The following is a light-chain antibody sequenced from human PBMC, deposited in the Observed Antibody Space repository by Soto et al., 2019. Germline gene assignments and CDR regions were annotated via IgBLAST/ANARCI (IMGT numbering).Light chain of an antibody. CDR1: QGINNY. CDR3: QQFNSYPHA. Sequence: IQLTRSPASLSTSLGNTVTIAFRASQGINNYLAWYQQKPGKAPKLLIYAASTLQTGVPSSFSGSGSGTDFTLTISSLQHEDSATYYCQQFNSYPHAFGGGTKVDIK. J-gene: IGKJ4*01. V-gene: IGKV1-9*01. CDR2: AAS.